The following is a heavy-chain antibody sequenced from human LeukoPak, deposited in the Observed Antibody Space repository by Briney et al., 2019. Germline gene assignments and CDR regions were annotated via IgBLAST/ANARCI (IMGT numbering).Heavy chain of an antibody. D-gene: IGHD3-9*01. CDR2: SIPVFGTP. V-gene: IGHV1-69*13. J-gene: IGHJ4*02. CDR3: ASVISYYDLLTGFHNVNYFDF. CDR1: GGTFTGYA. Sequence: GASVKVSCKAPGGTFTGYALSWVRQAPGQGLEWMGGSIPVFGTPTYAQNFQGRITITADESTSTAYMELSSLRSEDTAVHYCASVISYYDLLTGFHNVNYFDFWGQGTLVTVSS.